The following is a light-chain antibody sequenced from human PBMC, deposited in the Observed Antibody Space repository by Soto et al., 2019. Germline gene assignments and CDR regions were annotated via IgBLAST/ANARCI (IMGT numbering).Light chain of an antibody. Sequence: IQMTQSPSTVSASVGDRVAITCRASQSIGIWLAWYQQKQGKAPRFLIYTAFTLLGGVPSRFSGSGSGTEFTLTISSLQPDDFATYYCEQYRDYSWTFGQGTKVEIK. CDR3: EQYRDYSWT. CDR1: QSIGIW. J-gene: IGKJ1*01. V-gene: IGKV1-5*03. CDR2: TAF.